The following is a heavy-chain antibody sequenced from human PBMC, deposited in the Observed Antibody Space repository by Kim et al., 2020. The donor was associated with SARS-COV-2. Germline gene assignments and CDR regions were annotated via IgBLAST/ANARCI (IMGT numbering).Heavy chain of an antibody. J-gene: IGHJ6*02. CDR2: ISGSGGST. D-gene: IGHD6-13*01. CDR3: AKDMSSSWYSRYYYGMDV. V-gene: IGHV3-23*01. CDR1: GFTFSSYA. Sequence: GGSLRLSCAASGFTFSSYAMSWVRQAPGKGLEWVSAISGSGGSTYYADSVKGRFTISRDNSKNTLYLQMNSLRAEDTAVYYCAKDMSSSWYSRYYYGMDVWGQGTTVTVSS.